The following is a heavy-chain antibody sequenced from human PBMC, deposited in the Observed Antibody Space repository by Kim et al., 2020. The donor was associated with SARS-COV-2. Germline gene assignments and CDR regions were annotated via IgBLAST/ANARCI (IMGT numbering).Heavy chain of an antibody. J-gene: IGHJ3*02. CDR2: ISSSSSTI. D-gene: IGHD3-22*01. V-gene: IGHV3-48*04. CDR3: ARDKAGYYDSSGYYYSDAFDI. Sequence: GGSLRLSCAASGFTFSSYSMNWVRQAPGKGLEWVSYISSSSSTIYYADSVKGRFTISRDNAKNSLYLQMNSLRAEDTAVYYCARDKAGYYDSSGYYYSDAFDIWGQGTVVTVSS. CDR1: GFTFSSYS.